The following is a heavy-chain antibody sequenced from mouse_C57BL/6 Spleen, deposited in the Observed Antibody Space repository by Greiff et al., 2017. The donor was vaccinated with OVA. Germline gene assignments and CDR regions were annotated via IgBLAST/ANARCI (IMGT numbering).Heavy chain of an antibody. CDR1: GYTFTDYE. V-gene: IGHV1-15*01. CDR3: TRGSPFDY. CDR2: IDPETGGT. J-gene: IGHJ2*01. Sequence: VKVVESGAELVRPGASVTLSCKASGYTFTDYEMHWVKQTPVHGLEWIGAIDPETGGTAYNQKFKGKAILTADKSSSTAYMELRSLTSEDSAVYYCTRGSPFDYWGQGTTLTVSS.